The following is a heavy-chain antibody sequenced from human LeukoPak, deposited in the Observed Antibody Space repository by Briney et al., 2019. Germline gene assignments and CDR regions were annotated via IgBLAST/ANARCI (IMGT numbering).Heavy chain of an antibody. CDR2: INHSGST. CDR3: AGEVGALGG. Sequence: SETLSLTCAVYGGSFSGYYWSWIRQPPGKGLEWIGEINHSGSTNYNPSLKSRVTISVDTSKNQFSLKLSSVTAADTAVYYCAGEVGALGGWGQGTLVTVSS. D-gene: IGHD1-26*01. J-gene: IGHJ4*02. V-gene: IGHV4-34*01. CDR1: GGSFSGYY.